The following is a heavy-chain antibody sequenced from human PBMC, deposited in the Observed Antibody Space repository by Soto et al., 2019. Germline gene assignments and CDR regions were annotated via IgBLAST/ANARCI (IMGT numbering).Heavy chain of an antibody. V-gene: IGHV1-69*01. CDR3: AGYYDSRGPLCY. Sequence: QVQLVQSGAEVKKPGSSVKVSCKASGGTFSSYAISWVRQAPGQGLEWMGGSIPIFGTANYAQKFQGRVTITEDESTSTAYVELSRLRSEDTAVSYGAGYYDSRGPLCYWGKGTLVTVSS. CDR1: GGTFSSYA. CDR2: SIPIFGTA. J-gene: IGHJ4*02. D-gene: IGHD3-22*01.